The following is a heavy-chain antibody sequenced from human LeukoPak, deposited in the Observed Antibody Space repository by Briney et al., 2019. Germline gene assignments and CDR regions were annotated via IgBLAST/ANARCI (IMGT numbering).Heavy chain of an antibody. D-gene: IGHD2-8*01. Sequence: SETLSLTCTVSGGSISSYYGSWIRQPPGKGLEWIGYIYYSGSTNYNPSLKSRVTISVDTSKNQFSLKLSSVTAADTAVYYCARMGVYYYYYYMDVWGKGTTVTVSS. CDR2: IYYSGST. V-gene: IGHV4-59*01. J-gene: IGHJ6*03. CDR3: ARMGVYYYYYYMDV. CDR1: GGSISSYY.